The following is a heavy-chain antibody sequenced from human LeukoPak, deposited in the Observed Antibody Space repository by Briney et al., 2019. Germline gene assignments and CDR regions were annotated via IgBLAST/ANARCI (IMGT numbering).Heavy chain of an antibody. CDR1: GGSFSGYY. Sequence: PSETLSLTCAVYGGSFSGYYWSWIRQPPGKGLEWIGEINHSGSTNYNQSLKSRVTISVDTSKNQFSLKLSSVTAADTAVYYCARGRRASSVSRPDYWGQGTLVTVSS. CDR3: ARGRRASSVSRPDY. J-gene: IGHJ4*02. V-gene: IGHV4-34*01. CDR2: INHSGST.